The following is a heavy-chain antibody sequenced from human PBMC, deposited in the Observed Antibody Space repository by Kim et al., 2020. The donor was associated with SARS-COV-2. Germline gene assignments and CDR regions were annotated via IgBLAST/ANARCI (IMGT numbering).Heavy chain of an antibody. J-gene: IGHJ4*02. CDR3: AKVDRITFGRVHLPVDY. V-gene: IGHV3-23*01. D-gene: IGHD3-16*01. Sequence: VQGRFTKSRDNSKKKVYLQMNSLKAEGTAVYYCAKVDRITFGRVHLPVDYWGQGTLVTVSS.